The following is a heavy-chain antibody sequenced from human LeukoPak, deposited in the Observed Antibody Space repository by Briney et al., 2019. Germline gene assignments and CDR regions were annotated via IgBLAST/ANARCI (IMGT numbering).Heavy chain of an antibody. D-gene: IGHD3-10*01. CDR3: AKEGYYGSGSFPDS. CDR1: GFTFSSYG. V-gene: IGHV3-30*18. Sequence: GGSLRLSCEASGFTFSSYGMHWVRRAPGKGLEWMTVISHDGSNEYYVDSVKGRFTISRDNSKSTLYLQMNSLRVEDTAVYYCAKEGYYGSGSFPDSWGQGTLVTVSS. CDR2: ISHDGSNE. J-gene: IGHJ4*02.